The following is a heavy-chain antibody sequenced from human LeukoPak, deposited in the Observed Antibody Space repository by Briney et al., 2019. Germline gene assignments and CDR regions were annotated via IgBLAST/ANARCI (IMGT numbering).Heavy chain of an antibody. CDR3: AMGHGAITIFGVVIPPWFDP. Sequence: PSETLSLTCAVYGGSFSGYYCSWIRQPPGKGLEWIGAINNSGSPNYNPSLKSRVTISLDTTQNQLTPKLGSVTAADATVYYCAMGHGAITIFGVVIPPWFDPWGQGTLVTVSS. J-gene: IGHJ5*02. V-gene: IGHV4-34*01. CDR1: GGSFSGYY. D-gene: IGHD3-3*01. CDR2: INNSGSP.